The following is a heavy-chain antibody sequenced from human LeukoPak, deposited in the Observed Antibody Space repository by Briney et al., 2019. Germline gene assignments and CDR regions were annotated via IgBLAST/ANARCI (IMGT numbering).Heavy chain of an antibody. CDR1: GFGFSNYW. CDR3: ARDRGYSNFDY. V-gene: IGHV3-7*01. Sequence: GGSLRLSRAASGFGFSNYWMSWVRQAPGKGLEWVTNMNEDGSEKNYVDSVKGRFTISRDNAQDSLYLQMNSLRAEDTAVYYCARDRGYSNFDYWGQGTLLTVSS. J-gene: IGHJ4*02. CDR2: MNEDGSEK. D-gene: IGHD4-11*01.